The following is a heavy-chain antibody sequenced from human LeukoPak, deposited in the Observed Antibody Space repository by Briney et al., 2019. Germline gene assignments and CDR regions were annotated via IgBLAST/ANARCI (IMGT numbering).Heavy chain of an antibody. Sequence: SETLSLTCTVSGGSIGTFYWSWIRQSPGKGLEWIGYIYVTATRYNPHLQSRLTISVDRSRNQFSLKLSSVTAADTAVYYCARGGSGYSSGWYPHWFDPWGQGTLVTVSS. D-gene: IGHD6-19*01. CDR2: IYVTAT. CDR3: ARGGSGYSSGWYPHWFDP. CDR1: GGSIGTFY. V-gene: IGHV4-4*09. J-gene: IGHJ5*02.